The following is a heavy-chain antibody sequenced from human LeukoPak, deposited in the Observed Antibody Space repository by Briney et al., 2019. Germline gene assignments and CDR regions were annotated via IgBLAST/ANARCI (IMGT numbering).Heavy chain of an antibody. CDR1: GGSFRNYY. D-gene: IGHD6-19*01. V-gene: IGHV4-59*01. CDR2: IHYTGIT. J-gene: IGHJ4*02. Sequence: PSETLSLTCAVYGGSFRNYYWSWIRQPPGKGLEWIGNIHYTGITNYNPSLKSRVTISVDTSKNQFSLKLSSVTAADTAVYYCARENSSGWYNFDYWGQGTLVTVSS. CDR3: ARENSSGWYNFDY.